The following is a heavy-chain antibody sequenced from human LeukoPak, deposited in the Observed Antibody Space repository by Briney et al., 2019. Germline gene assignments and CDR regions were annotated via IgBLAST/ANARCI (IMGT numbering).Heavy chain of an antibody. CDR2: IYSGGGT. D-gene: IGHD3-22*01. CDR1: GLTVSSSH. J-gene: IGHJ4*02. V-gene: IGHV3-66*01. CDR3: ARVDHYYDSSGYYGAFDY. Sequence: GGSLRLSCAVSGLTVSSSHMSWVRQAPGKGLEWVSVIYSGGGTYYAASVKGRFTISRDNSKNTVSLQMNSLRAEDTAAYYCARVDHYYDSSGYYGAFDYWGQGTLVTVSS.